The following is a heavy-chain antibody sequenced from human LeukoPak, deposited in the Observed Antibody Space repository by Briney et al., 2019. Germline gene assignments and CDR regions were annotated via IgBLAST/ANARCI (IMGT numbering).Heavy chain of an antibody. J-gene: IGHJ4*02. CDR1: GGSLSAYY. Sequence: KPSETLSLTCAVHGGSLSAYYWSWIRQPPGKGLEWIGYIYYSGSTNFNPSLKSRVTISVDTSKNQFSLNLRSVTAADTAVYYCARRFDIWGQGTLVTVSS. CDR2: IYYSGST. V-gene: IGHV4-59*01. CDR3: ARRFDI.